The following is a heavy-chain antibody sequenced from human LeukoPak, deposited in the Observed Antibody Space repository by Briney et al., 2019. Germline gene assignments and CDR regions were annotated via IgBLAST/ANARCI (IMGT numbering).Heavy chain of an antibody. Sequence: ASVKVSCKASGYTFTTYGFSWVRQAPGRGLEWMGWISPYKGFTNYAQKLQGRVTMTTDTSTNTAYMALRSLRSDDTAVYYCARVYGGKRNFDYWGQGTLVTVSS. V-gene: IGHV1-18*01. D-gene: IGHD4-23*01. CDR3: ARVYGGKRNFDY. CDR2: ISPYKGFT. CDR1: GYTFTTYG. J-gene: IGHJ4*02.